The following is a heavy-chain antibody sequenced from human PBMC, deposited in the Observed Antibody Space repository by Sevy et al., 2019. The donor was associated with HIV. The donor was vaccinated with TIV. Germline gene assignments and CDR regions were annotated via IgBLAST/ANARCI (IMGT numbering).Heavy chain of an antibody. CDR3: ARDRYYGSGGTTGY. J-gene: IGHJ4*02. D-gene: IGHD3-10*01. Sequence: ASVKVSCKASGYTFTRYDINWVRQATGQGLEWMGWMNPNSGNTGYAQKFQGRVTMTRNTSISTAYMELSSLRSEDTAVYYCARDRYYGSGGTTGYWGQGTLVTVSS. CDR2: MNPNSGNT. CDR1: GYTFTRYD. V-gene: IGHV1-8*01.